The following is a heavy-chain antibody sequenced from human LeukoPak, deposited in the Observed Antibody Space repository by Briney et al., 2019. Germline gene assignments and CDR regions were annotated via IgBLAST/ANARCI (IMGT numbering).Heavy chain of an antibody. CDR1: GFTFSTYA. CDR3: ARDKAAFDY. D-gene: IGHD2-15*01. J-gene: IGHJ4*02. CDR2: IWYDGSNK. Sequence: GGSLRLSCAASGFTFSTYAMHWVRQAPGKGLEWVAVIWYDGSNKYYADSVKGRFTISRDNSKNTLYLQMNSLRAEDTAVYYCARDKAAFDYWGQGTLVTVSS. V-gene: IGHV3-33*08.